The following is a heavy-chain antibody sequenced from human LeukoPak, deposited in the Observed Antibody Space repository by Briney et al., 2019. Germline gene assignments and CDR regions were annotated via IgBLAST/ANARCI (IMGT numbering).Heavy chain of an antibody. V-gene: IGHV4-4*02. Sequence: SGTLSLTCAVSGGSITSSNWWSWVRQPPGKGLEWIGTIYYSGNTYYNSSLNGRVSISVDTSKNQFSLKLSSMTAADTSVYYCARLLRGYNFGYDFRSIDYWGQGTLVTVSS. CDR2: IYYSGNT. CDR3: ARLLRGYNFGYDFRSIDY. CDR1: GGSITSSNW. D-gene: IGHD3-3*01. J-gene: IGHJ4*02.